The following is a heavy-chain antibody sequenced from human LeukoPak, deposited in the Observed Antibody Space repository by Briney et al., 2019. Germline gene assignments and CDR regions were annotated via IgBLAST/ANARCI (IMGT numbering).Heavy chain of an antibody. CDR2: IIPIFGTA. Sequence: ASVKVSFKASGGTFSSYAISWVRQAPGQGLEWVGGIIPIFGTANYAQKFQGRVTITADESTSTAYMELSSLRSEDTAVYYCARSGGDCSSTSCPPRYFDYWGQGTLVTVSS. D-gene: IGHD2-2*01. CDR3: ARSGGDCSSTSCPPRYFDY. CDR1: GGTFSSYA. V-gene: IGHV1-69*13. J-gene: IGHJ4*02.